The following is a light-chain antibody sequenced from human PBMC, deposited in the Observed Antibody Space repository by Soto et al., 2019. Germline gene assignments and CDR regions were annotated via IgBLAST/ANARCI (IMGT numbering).Light chain of an antibody. CDR3: SSFTSTFTLV. J-gene: IGLJ1*01. Sequence: QSALTQPASVSGSPGQSITISCTGTSSDVGAYDYVSWYQQHPGKVPKLLIYDVTTRPSGVSNRFSGSKSGNTASLTISGLETDDEAEYYCSSFTSTFTLVFGTGTKVTVL. V-gene: IGLV2-14*03. CDR2: DVT. CDR1: SSDVGAYDY.